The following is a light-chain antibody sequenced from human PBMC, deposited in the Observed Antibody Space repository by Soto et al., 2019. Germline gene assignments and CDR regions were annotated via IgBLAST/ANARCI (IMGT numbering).Light chain of an antibody. J-gene: IGLJ1*01. CDR1: SNDVGGYYY. CDR3: CSYAGSSHYV. Sequence: QSALTQPPSASGSPGQSVTISCTRTSNDVGGYYYVSWYQQHPGKAPKLIIYEVTKRPSGVPDRFYGSKSGNTASLTVSGLQTEDEADYYCCSYAGSSHYVFGTGTKLTVL. CDR2: EVT. V-gene: IGLV2-8*01.